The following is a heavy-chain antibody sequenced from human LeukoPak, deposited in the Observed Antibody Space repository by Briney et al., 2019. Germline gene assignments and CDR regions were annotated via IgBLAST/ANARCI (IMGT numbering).Heavy chain of an antibody. Sequence: GGSLRLSCAASGFTFSSYTMSWVRQAPGKGLEWVSGISGSGGSTYYADSVKGRFTISRDNSKNTLYLQMNSLRAEDTALYYCARDLGHCSGGSCSYYFDYWGQGTLVTVSS. CDR2: ISGSGGST. D-gene: IGHD2-15*01. CDR3: ARDLGHCSGGSCSYYFDY. V-gene: IGHV3-23*01. CDR1: GFTFSSYT. J-gene: IGHJ4*02.